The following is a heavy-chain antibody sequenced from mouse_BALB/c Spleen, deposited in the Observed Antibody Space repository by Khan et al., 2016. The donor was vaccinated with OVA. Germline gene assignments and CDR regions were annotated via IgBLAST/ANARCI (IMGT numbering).Heavy chain of an antibody. CDR2: INPYTGEP. D-gene: IGHD2-2*01. CDR3: ESGGYGAFDV. Sequence: QIQLVQFGPELKKPGETVKISCKASGYTFTNYGMNWVKQAPGKGLKWMGWINPYTGEPTYADDFKGRFAFSLETSASTAYLQLNNLKTDDTATYVCESGGYGAFDVWGAGTTVTVSS. CDR1: GYTFTNYG. J-gene: IGHJ1*01. V-gene: IGHV9-3-1*01.